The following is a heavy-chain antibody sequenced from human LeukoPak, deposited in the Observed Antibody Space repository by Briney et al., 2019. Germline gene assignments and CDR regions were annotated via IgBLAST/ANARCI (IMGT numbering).Heavy chain of an antibody. V-gene: IGHV3-30*02. CDR3: VKDRGSSWAAFDY. D-gene: IGHD6-13*01. J-gene: IGHJ4*02. CDR2: IWYDGSDK. Sequence: GGSLRLSCAASGFTFSNYGMHWVRQAPGKGLEWVTFIWYDGSDKYYADSVKGRLTISRDNSKNTLYLQMNSLRAEDTAIYYCVKDRGSSWAAFDYWGQGTLVSVSS. CDR1: GFTFSNYG.